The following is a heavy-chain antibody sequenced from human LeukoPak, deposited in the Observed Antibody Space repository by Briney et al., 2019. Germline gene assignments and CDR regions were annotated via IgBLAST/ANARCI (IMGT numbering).Heavy chain of an antibody. V-gene: IGHV4-39*07. J-gene: IGHJ5*02. CDR3: ARDIGYSYSWFDP. D-gene: IGHD5-18*01. Sequence: SETLSLTCTVSGGSISSSSYYWGWIRHPPGKGLEWIGSIYYSGSTYYNPSLKSRVTISVDTSKNQFSLKLSSVTAADTAVYYCARDIGYSYSWFDPWGQGTLVTVSS. CDR1: GGSISSSSYY. CDR2: IYYSGST.